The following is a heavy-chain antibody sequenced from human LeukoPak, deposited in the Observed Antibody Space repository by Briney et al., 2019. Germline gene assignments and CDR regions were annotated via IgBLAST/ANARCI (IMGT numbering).Heavy chain of an antibody. CDR2: EDGEA. CDR3: ASIDLDS. V-gene: IGHV1-24*01. J-gene: IGHJ4*02. CDR1: GYTLRELS. Sequence: EASVKVSCKVSGYTLRELSIHWVRQAPGKGLEWMGGEDGEAIYAQKLQGRVTMTEDTSTDTAYMDLSSLISEDTAVYYCASIDLDSWGQGTLVTVSS. D-gene: IGHD3-22*01.